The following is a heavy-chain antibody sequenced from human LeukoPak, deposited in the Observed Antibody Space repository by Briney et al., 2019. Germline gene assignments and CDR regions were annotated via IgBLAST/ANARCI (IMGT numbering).Heavy chain of an antibody. CDR2: IPYDGRNQ. Sequence: GGSLRLSCSASGFTFSTYAMHWVRQAPGKGLEWVAVIPYDGRNQYYTDSVKGRFTISRDNSKNTLYLQMNSLRAEDTAVYYCARGYGSGSYYSYYFDYWGQGTLVTVSS. D-gene: IGHD3-10*01. J-gene: IGHJ4*02. V-gene: IGHV3-30*14. CDR3: ARGYGSGSYYSYYFDY. CDR1: GFTFSTYA.